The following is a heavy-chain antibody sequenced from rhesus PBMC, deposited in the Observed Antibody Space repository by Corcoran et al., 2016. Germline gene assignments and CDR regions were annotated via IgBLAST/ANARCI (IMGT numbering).Heavy chain of an antibody. Sequence: EVQLVESGGGLEKPGGSLRLSCAASGFTFSDYYMDWVRQATGKGRDGVSRSSKGGESTWYADAGKGRFTISRESSKNTLYRQMSSLTTEDTAVYYCARANWGPDYWGQGVLVTVSS. J-gene: IGHJ4*01. CDR1: GFTFSDYY. CDR3: ARANWGPDY. CDR2: SSKGGEST. V-gene: IGHV3-178*01. D-gene: IGHD7-45*01.